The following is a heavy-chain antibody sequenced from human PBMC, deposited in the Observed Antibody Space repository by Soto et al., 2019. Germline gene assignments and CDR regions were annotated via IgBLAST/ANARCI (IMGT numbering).Heavy chain of an antibody. Sequence: QVHLQESGPGLVKPSQTLSLTCTVSGDSISNGDYHWSWIRQSPGKGLEWIGYVYSNGVTYYSPSLKSRVTISVDTSKNQFSLRLSSVTAADTAVYYCVRASPMDIGDGMDVWGLGTTVTVSS. J-gene: IGHJ6*02. CDR1: GDSISNGDYH. CDR2: VYSNGVT. V-gene: IGHV4-30-4*01. D-gene: IGHD2-2*03. CDR3: VRASPMDIGDGMDV.